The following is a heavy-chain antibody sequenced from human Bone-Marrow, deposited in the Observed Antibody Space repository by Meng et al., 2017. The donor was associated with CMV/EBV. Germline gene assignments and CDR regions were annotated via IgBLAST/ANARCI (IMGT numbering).Heavy chain of an antibody. Sequence: TLSLTCTVPGGSISSHVWSWIRQPAGKGLEWIGRIYSSGSTNYNPSLKSRVTMSVDTSKNQYSLQLNSVTAADTAVYYCASLGGGYWGQGTLVTVSS. CDR3: ASLGGGY. CDR2: IYSSGST. J-gene: IGHJ4*02. D-gene: IGHD3-16*01. CDR1: GGSISSHV. V-gene: IGHV4-4*07.